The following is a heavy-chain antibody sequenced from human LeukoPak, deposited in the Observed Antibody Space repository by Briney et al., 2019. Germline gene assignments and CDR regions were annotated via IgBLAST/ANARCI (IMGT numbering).Heavy chain of an antibody. J-gene: IGHJ3*02. D-gene: IGHD6-19*01. CDR3: ASGYSSGWYGAFDI. V-gene: IGHV3-20*04. CDR2: INWNGGST. Sequence: PGGSLRLSCAASGFTFDDYGMSWVRHAPGKGLEWVSGINWNGGSTGYADSVKGRFTISRDNAKNSLYLQMNSLRAEDTALYYCASGYSSGWYGAFDIWGQGTMVTVSS. CDR1: GFTFDDYG.